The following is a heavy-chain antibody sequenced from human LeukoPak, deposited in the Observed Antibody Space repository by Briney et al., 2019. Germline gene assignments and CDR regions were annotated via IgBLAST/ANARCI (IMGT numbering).Heavy chain of an antibody. D-gene: IGHD3-3*01. CDR2: IDHSGST. V-gene: IGHV4-34*01. CDR3: ARLYPPLKFGVVIIPPRYFDY. Sequence: SETLSLTCAVYGGSFSGYYWSWIRQPPGKGLEWIGEIDHSGSTNYNPSLKSRVTISVDTSKNQFSLKLSSVTAADTAVYYCARLYPPLKFGVVIIPPRYFDYWGQGTLVTVSS. J-gene: IGHJ4*02. CDR1: GGSFSGYY.